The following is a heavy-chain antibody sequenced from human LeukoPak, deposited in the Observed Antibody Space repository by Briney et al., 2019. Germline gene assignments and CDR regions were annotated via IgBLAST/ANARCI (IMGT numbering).Heavy chain of an antibody. Sequence: PSETLSLTCAVYGGSFSGYYWSWIRQPPGKGLEWIGEINHSGSTNYNPSLKSRVTISVDTSKNQFSLKLSSVTAADTAAYYCARGHCSSTSCPEFDYWGQGTLVTVSS. D-gene: IGHD2-2*01. J-gene: IGHJ4*02. CDR3: ARGHCSSTSCPEFDY. V-gene: IGHV4-34*01. CDR1: GGSFSGYY. CDR2: INHSGST.